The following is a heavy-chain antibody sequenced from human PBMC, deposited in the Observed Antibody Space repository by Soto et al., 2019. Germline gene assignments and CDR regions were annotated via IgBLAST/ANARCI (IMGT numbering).Heavy chain of an antibody. CDR3: TTLSRAYCGGDCYSAHTTPYYYYGMDV. V-gene: IGHV3-15*07. Sequence: PGGSLRLSCAASGFTFISYAMHWVLQAPGKGLEWVGRIKSKTDGGTTDYAAPVKGRFTISRDDSKNTLYLQMNSLKTEDTAVYYCTTLSRAYCGGDCYSAHTTPYYYYGMDVWGQGTTVTVSS. CDR1: GFTFISYA. D-gene: IGHD2-21*02. J-gene: IGHJ6*02. CDR2: IKSKTDGGTT.